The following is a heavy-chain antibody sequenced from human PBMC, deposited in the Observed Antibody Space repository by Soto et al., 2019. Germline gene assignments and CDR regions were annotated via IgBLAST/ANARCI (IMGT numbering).Heavy chain of an antibody. CDR1: GGSISSGGYS. D-gene: IGHD5-18*01. J-gene: IGHJ6*02. Sequence: QVQLQESGPGLVKPSQTLSLTCTVSGGSISSGGYSWSWIRQHPGKGLEWIGYIYYSGSTYYNPSIKSRVTISVDTSKNQFSLKLSSVTAADTAVYYCARGVLPTQLWSDYYYGMDVWGQGTTVTVSS. CDR3: ARGVLPTQLWSDYYYGMDV. CDR2: IYYSGST. V-gene: IGHV4-31*03.